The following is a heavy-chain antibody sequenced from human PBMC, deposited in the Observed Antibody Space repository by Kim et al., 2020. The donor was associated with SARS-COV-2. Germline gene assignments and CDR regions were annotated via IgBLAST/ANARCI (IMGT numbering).Heavy chain of an antibody. J-gene: IGHJ5*02. Sequence: QGRVTMTRDTSTSTVYMELSSLRSEDTAVYYCARDIEDGSSWWKYNWFDPWGQGTLVTVSS. V-gene: IGHV1-46*01. CDR3: ARDIEDGSSWWKYNWFDP. D-gene: IGHD6-13*01.